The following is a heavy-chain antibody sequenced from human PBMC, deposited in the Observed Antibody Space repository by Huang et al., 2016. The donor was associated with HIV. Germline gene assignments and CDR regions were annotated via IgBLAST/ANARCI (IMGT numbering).Heavy chain of an antibody. J-gene: IGHJ1*01. V-gene: IGHV1-46*01. CDR1: GYTFTEFY. CDR3: ARDLTTLRSH. Sequence: QVQLAQSGAELRRPGASVKLSCKASGYTFTEFYIHWVRKAPGQGLEWMGLHNPNGGSTTYAQSLEGRVTMTRDTSTTTVYMELTSLRSADTAVYYCARDLTTLRSHWGQGTLVTVSS. CDR2: HNPNGGST. D-gene: IGHD4-17*01.